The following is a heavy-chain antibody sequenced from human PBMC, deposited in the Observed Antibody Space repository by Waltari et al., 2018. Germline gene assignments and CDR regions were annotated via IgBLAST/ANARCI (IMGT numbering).Heavy chain of an antibody. CDR1: GYTFTSYG. Sequence: QVQLVQSGAEVKKPGASVKVSCKASGYTFTSYGISWVRQAPGQGLECMGWSSAYNGNTNYAQKLQGRVTMTTDTSTSTAYMELRSLRSDDTAVYYCARDRSPYYDFWRGIIGDYYMDVWGKGTTVTISS. J-gene: IGHJ6*03. CDR2: SSAYNGNT. V-gene: IGHV1-18*01. CDR3: ARDRSPYYDFWRGIIGDYYMDV. D-gene: IGHD3-3*01.